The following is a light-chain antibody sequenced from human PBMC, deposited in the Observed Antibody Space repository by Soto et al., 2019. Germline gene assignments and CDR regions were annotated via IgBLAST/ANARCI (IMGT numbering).Light chain of an antibody. CDR2: ATS. V-gene: IGKV1-9*01. J-gene: IGKJ4*01. CDR1: QDINSH. Sequence: IQLTQSPSSLSAAVGDSVTITCRASQDINSHLAWYQQKPGKAPSLLIYATSTLQSGVPSRFSGSGSGTDFTLTISGLQTEDFATYHCQQLDSFPLSFGGGTKLEIK. CDR3: QQLDSFPLS.